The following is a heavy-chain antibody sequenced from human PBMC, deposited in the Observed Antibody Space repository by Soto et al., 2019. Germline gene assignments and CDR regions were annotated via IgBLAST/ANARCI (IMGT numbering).Heavy chain of an antibody. Sequence: QVQLVESGGGVVQPGRSLRLSCAASGFTFSSYGMHWVRXXXGKGLERVAVIWYDGSNKYYADSVKGRFTISRDNSKXXXXXXXXXXXXXXXXXXXXXXXXVRGSGWIHLFDYWGQGTLVTVSS. V-gene: IGHV3-33*01. J-gene: IGHJ4*02. CDR2: IWYDGSNK. CDR3: XXXXVRGSGWIHLFDY. CDR1: GFTFSSYG. D-gene: IGHD6-19*01.